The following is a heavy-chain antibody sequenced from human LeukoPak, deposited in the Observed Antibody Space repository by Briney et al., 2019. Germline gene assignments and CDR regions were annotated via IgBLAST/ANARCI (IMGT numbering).Heavy chain of an antibody. J-gene: IGHJ2*01. D-gene: IGHD5-18*01. CDR2: IISDGSST. CDR1: EFTFSSYW. CDR3: ARDEGSYPYASFSYCYFDL. Sequence: PGGSLRLSCAASEFTFSSYWMHWVRQAPGKGLVWVSRIISDGSSTSYADSVKGRFTISRDNAKNTLYLQLNSLTAEDTAVYYCARDEGSYPYASFSYCYFDLWGRGTLVTVSS. V-gene: IGHV3-74*01.